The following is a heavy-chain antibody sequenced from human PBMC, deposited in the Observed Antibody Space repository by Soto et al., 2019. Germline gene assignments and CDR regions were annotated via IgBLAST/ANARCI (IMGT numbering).Heavy chain of an antibody. CDR1: GGTFSSYA. CDR2: IIPISGTA. CDR3: ASAAYCGGDCYFAFDI. J-gene: IGHJ3*02. Sequence: QVQLVQSGAEVKKPGSSVKVSCKASGGTFSSYAISWVRQAPGQGLEWMGGIIPISGTANYAQKFQGRVTIAAGESTSTAYMEVSSLRSEDTAVYYCASAAYCGGDCYFAFDIWGQGTMVTVSS. D-gene: IGHD2-21*02. V-gene: IGHV1-69*01.